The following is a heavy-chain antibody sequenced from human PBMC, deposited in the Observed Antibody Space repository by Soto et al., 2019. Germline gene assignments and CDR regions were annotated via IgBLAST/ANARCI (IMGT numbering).Heavy chain of an antibody. CDR2: INHSGST. Sequence: QVQLQQWGAGLLKPSETLSLTCAVYGGSFRGYYCSWIRQPPGKGLEWIGEINHSGSTNYNPSLNSRVTISVDTSKSQFSLKLSSVTAADTAVYYCARGGNSGYVWWGQGTLVTVSS. V-gene: IGHV4-34*01. J-gene: IGHJ4*02. D-gene: IGHD5-12*01. CDR1: GGSFRGYY. CDR3: ARGGNSGYVW.